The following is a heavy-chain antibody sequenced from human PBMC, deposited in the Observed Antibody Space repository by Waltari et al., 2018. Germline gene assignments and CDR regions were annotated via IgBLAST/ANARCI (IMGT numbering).Heavy chain of an antibody. V-gene: IGHV4-38-2*01. Sequence: QVQLQESGPGLVKPSETLSLTCAVSGFSIPSGYYWHWIRQPPGKGLEWVGTIYYSGTTYYTPSLQSRVSISADTSKNEFSLTLTSVTAADTAVYYCATATTAHFDFWGQGSLVTVSS. J-gene: IGHJ4*02. CDR3: ATATTAHFDF. D-gene: IGHD4-17*01. CDR1: GFSIPSGYY. CDR2: IYYSGTT.